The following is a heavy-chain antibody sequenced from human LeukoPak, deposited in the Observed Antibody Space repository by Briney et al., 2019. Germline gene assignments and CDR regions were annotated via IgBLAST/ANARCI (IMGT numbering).Heavy chain of an antibody. Sequence: ASVKVSCKASGYTFTSYYMHWVRQAPGQGLEWMGIINPSGGSTSYAQNFQGRVTMTRDTSTSTVYMELSSLRSEDTAVYYCARVALEGYYMDVWGKGTTVTISS. V-gene: IGHV1-46*01. CDR2: INPSGGST. J-gene: IGHJ6*03. CDR3: ARVALEGYYMDV. CDR1: GYTFTSYY.